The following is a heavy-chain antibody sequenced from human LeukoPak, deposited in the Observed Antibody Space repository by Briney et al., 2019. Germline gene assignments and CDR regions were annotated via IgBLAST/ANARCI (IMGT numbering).Heavy chain of an antibody. CDR3: ARHQAAYSTPSFGV. J-gene: IGHJ4*02. CDR2: IYTSGST. CDR1: GGSISSYY. Sequence: SETLSLTCTVSGGSISSYYWSWIRQPAGRGLEWIGRIYTSGSTNYNPSLKSRVTISVDTSKNHFSLKVTSVTAADTAVYYCARHQAAYSTPSFGVWGQGTLVTVSS. V-gene: IGHV4-4*07. D-gene: IGHD6-6*01.